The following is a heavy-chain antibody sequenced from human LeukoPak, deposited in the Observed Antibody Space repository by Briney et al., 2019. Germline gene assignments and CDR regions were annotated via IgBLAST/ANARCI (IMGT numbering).Heavy chain of an antibody. D-gene: IGHD3-10*02. J-gene: IGHJ6*04. Sequence: SGGSLRLSCAASGFTFSSYSMNWVRQAPGKGLEWVANIKQDGSEKYYVDSVKGRFTISRDNAKNSLYLQMNSLRAEDTAVYYCAELGITMIGGVWGKGTTVTIPS. CDR2: IKQDGSEK. V-gene: IGHV3-7*01. CDR1: GFTFSSYS. CDR3: AELGITMIGGV.